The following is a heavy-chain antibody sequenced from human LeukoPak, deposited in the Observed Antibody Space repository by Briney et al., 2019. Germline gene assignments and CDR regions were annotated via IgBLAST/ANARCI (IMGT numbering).Heavy chain of an antibody. J-gene: IGHJ4*02. CDR3: ARGTGTFDS. CDR2: ITSGGGTT. V-gene: IGHV3-23*01. D-gene: IGHD1-7*01. Sequence: GGSLRLSCAASGFTFSNYAMSWVRQAPGKALEWVSAITSGGGTTYYADSVKGRFTISRDNAKNTLYLQMNSLRAEDTAVYYCARGTGTFDSWGQGTLVTVSS. CDR1: GFTFSNYA.